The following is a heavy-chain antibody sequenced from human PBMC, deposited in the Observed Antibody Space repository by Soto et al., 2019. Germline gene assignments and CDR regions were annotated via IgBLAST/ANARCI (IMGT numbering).Heavy chain of an antibody. V-gene: IGHV4-59*02. Sequence: SSETLSLTCSVSGGSVISSYWSWIRQPPGKGLEWIGYIYHSGSSNSIPSLKSRVTMSVDTSRNQFSLKLSSVTAADTAVYYCARSARSGYFLGIFDYWGQGALVTVS. J-gene: IGHJ4*02. CDR3: ARSARSGYFLGIFDY. CDR2: IYHSGSS. D-gene: IGHD3-22*01. CDR1: GGSVISSY.